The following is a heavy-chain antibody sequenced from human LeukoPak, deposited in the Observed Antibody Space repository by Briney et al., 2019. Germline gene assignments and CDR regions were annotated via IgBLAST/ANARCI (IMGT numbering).Heavy chain of an antibody. CDR2: IYPSDSDT. CDR1: AYSFISYR. Sequence: AESLKISCKGSAYSFISYRIGCGRQMPRKNLEWMGFIYPSDSDTRYTPSFQGQVSISADKSMSTPYPQWSSLKASDTAMYYCARVRPQDAIEIWGQGTMVTVSS. CDR3: ARVRPQDAIEI. V-gene: IGHV5-51*01. J-gene: IGHJ3*02.